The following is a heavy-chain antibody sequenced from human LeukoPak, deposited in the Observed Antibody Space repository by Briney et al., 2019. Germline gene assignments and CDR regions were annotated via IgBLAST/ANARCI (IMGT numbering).Heavy chain of an antibody. CDR3: ARVRGCSSTSCWEYMDV. D-gene: IGHD2-2*01. Sequence: ASVKVSCKASGYTFTGYYMHWVRQAPGQGLEWMGRINPNSGGTNYAQKFQGRVTMTRDTSISTAYMELSRLRSGDTAVYYCARVRGCSSTSCWEYMDVWGKGTTVTVSS. CDR2: INPNSGGT. CDR1: GYTFTGYY. V-gene: IGHV1-2*06. J-gene: IGHJ6*03.